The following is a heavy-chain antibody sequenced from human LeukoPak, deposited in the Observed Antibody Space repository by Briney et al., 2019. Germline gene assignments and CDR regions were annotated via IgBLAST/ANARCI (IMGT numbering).Heavy chain of an antibody. CDR3: AKIPGIAVAGTGDY. CDR1: GFTFSSYG. J-gene: IGHJ4*02. CDR2: IRYDGSNK. V-gene: IGHV3-30*02. D-gene: IGHD6-19*01. Sequence: PGGSLRLSCAASGFTFSSYGMHWVRQAPGKGLEWVAFIRYDGSNKYYADSVKGRFTISRDNSKNTLYLQMNSLRAEDTAVYYCAKIPGIAVAGTGDYWGQGTLVTVSS.